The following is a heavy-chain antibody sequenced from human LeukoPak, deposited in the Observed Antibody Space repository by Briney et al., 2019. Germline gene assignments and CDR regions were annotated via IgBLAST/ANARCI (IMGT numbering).Heavy chain of an antibody. Sequence: SETLSLTCAVYGGSFSGCYWSWIRQPPGKGLEWIAEINHSGSTNYNPSLKSRVALSVDTSKNQFSLKLSSVTAADTAVYYCARSPCSSTSCYHFDAFDIWGQGTMVTVSS. V-gene: IGHV4-34*01. D-gene: IGHD2-2*01. CDR1: GGSFSGCY. CDR2: INHSGST. J-gene: IGHJ3*02. CDR3: ARSPCSSTSCYHFDAFDI.